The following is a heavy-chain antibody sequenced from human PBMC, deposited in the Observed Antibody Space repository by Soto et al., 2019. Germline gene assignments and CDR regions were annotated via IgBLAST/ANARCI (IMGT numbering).Heavy chain of an antibody. V-gene: IGHV4-61*01. CDR2: IYYSGST. Sequence: PLETLSLTCTVSGGSVSSGSYYWSWIRQPPGKGLEWIGYIYYSGSTNYNPSLKSRVTISVDTSKNQFSLKLSSVTAADTAVYYCARDRAVVVITTPYYYGMDVWGQGTTVTVSS. CDR1: GGSVSSGSYY. D-gene: IGHD3-22*01. CDR3: ARDRAVVVITTPYYYGMDV. J-gene: IGHJ6*02.